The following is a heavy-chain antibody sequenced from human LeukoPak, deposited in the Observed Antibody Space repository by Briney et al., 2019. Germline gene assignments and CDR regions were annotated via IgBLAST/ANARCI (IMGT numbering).Heavy chain of an antibody. Sequence: ASVKVSCKATGYTFTSYGISWVRQAPGQGLEGMGWISSNSYKTNYAQKFQGRVTMTTDTSTSKVHMELRSLRSDDTAVYYCARDWGSIKVITDYWGQGTLVTVSS. D-gene: IGHD3-16*01. J-gene: IGHJ4*02. CDR1: GYTFTSYG. CDR2: ISSNSYKT. CDR3: ARDWGSIKVITDY. V-gene: IGHV1-18*01.